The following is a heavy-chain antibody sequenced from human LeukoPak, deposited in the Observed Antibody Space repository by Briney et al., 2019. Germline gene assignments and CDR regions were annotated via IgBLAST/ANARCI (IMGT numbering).Heavy chain of an antibody. D-gene: IGHD3-9*01. V-gene: IGHV3-9*01. Sequence: GWSLRLSCAASGFTFDDYAMQWVRLSPGEGLEWVSRIDWNSRSTVYADSVRGRFTISRDNAKNSLYLQMNSLRPEDTALYYCARDRRPLTGYNAQDYWGQGTLVTVSS. CDR3: ARDRRPLTGYNAQDY. CDR1: GFTFDDYA. J-gene: IGHJ4*02. CDR2: IDWNSRST.